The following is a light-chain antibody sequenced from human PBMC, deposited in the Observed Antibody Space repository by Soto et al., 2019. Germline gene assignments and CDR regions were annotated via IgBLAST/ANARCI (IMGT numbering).Light chain of an antibody. CDR1: QNVSSSY. CDR3: YQYGSTPPT. CDR2: GVS. Sequence: EIEMTQSPATLSVSPGERATLYCRASQNVSSSYLVWYQQKPGQAPRLLICGVSSRATGIPDRFSGSGSGTDFTLTISRLEPEDFVVFYCYQYGSTPPTFGQGTKVDIK. J-gene: IGKJ1*01. V-gene: IGKV3-20*01.